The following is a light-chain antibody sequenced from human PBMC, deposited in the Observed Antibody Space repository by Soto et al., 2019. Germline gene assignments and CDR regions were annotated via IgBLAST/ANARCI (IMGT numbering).Light chain of an antibody. Sequence: DIVMTQSPDSLAVSLGERATINCKSSQSVLYSSNNKNYLAWYQQKPGQPPKLLIYWASTRESGVPDRFSGSGSVTDFTLTISSLHAEDVAVYYCQQYYSTPRTFGQGTKVEIK. CDR3: QQYYSTPRT. V-gene: IGKV4-1*01. CDR1: QSVLYSSNNKNY. CDR2: WAS. J-gene: IGKJ1*01.